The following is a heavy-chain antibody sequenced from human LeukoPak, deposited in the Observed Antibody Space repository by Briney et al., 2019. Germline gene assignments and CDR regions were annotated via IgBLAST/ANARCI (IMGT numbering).Heavy chain of an antibody. D-gene: IGHD5-18*01. CDR1: GFTFSNAW. J-gene: IGHJ4*02. Sequence: GGSLRLSCAASGFTFSNAWMSWVRQAPGKGLEWVGRIKSKTDGGTTDYAAPVKGRFTISRDDSKNTLYLQMNSLRAEDTAVYYCAKWDNVDTAPLGNWGQGTLVTVSS. CDR2: IKSKTDGGTT. CDR3: AKWDNVDTAPLGN. V-gene: IGHV3-15*01.